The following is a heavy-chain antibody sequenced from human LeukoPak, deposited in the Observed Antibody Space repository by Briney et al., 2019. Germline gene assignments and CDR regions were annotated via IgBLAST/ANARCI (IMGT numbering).Heavy chain of an antibody. CDR2: IDYSGST. Sequence: NASETLSLTCTVSGGSISSYYWSWIRQPPGKGLEWIGYIDYSGSTSNNPSLKSRVTISVDTSKKQLSLKLSSVTAADTAVYYCARSMVRGVSVYDYWGQGTLVTVSS. CDR1: GGSISSYY. J-gene: IGHJ4*02. D-gene: IGHD3-10*01. CDR3: ARSMVRGVSVYDY. V-gene: IGHV4-59*01.